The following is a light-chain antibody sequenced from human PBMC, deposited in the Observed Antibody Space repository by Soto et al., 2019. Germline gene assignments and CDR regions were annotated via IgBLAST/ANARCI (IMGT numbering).Light chain of an antibody. CDR2: TAS. CDR3: QQFNSYPWT. Sequence: DIQLAQSPSFLSASVGDRVTVTCRSSQGINSYLAWYQQKPGKAPKLLIYTASTLQSGVPSRFSGSGSGTEFTVTISSLQPEDFATYYCQQFNSYPWTFGQGTKVDI. V-gene: IGKV1-9*01. CDR1: QGINSY. J-gene: IGKJ1*01.